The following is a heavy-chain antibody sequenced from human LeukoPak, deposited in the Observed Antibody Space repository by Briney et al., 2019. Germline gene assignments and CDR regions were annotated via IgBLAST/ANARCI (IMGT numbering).Heavy chain of an antibody. CDR1: GYSISSGYY. V-gene: IGHV4-38-2*02. D-gene: IGHD3-3*02. Sequence: PSETLSLTCTVSGYSISSGYYWGWIRQIPGKGLEWIGRGFHDGDTHYNPSLKSRVTISLDTSKNHVSLRLSSVITADTALYYCARGSITDLAFDVWGQGTMVTVSS. J-gene: IGHJ3*01. CDR3: ARGSITDLAFDV. CDR2: GFHDGDT.